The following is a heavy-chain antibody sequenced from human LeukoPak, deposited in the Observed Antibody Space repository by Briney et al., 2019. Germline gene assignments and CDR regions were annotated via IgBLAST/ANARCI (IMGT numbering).Heavy chain of an antibody. Sequence: PGGSLRRSSAASGFTFSNYARGWVRQAPGKGLEGVSGISGSGGSTYYADSVKSRFTISRDNSKNTLYLQMNNLRAEDKAVYYCAKVHYWGQGTLVTVSS. V-gene: IGHV3-23*01. CDR1: GFTFSNYA. CDR3: AKVHY. J-gene: IGHJ4*02. CDR2: ISGSGGST.